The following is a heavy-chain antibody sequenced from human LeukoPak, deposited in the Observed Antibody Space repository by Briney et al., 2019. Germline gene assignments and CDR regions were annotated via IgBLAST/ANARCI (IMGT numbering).Heavy chain of an antibody. CDR3: RRLDCSSASCYAPLDY. J-gene: IGHJ4*02. CDR1: GGSFSGYY. V-gene: IGHV4-34*01. D-gene: IGHD2-2*01. CDR2: INHSGST. Sequence: SETLSLTCAVYGGSFSGYYWSWIRQPPGRGLEWIGEINHSGSTNYNPSLKSRVTISVDTSKNQFSLKLSSVTAADTAVYYCRRLDCSSASCYAPLDYWGQGTLVTVSS.